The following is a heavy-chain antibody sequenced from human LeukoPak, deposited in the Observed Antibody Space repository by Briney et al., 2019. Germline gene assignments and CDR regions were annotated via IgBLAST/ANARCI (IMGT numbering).Heavy chain of an antibody. CDR1: GGTFSSYA. D-gene: IGHD1-26*01. CDR3: ARDVSGSYLYFDY. J-gene: IGHJ4*02. V-gene: IGHV1-69*04. Sequence: SVKVSCKASGGTFSSYAISWVRQAPGQGLEWMGRIIPILGIANYAQKFQGRVTITADKSTSTAYMELSSRRSEDTAVYYCARDVSGSYLYFDYWGQGTLVTVSS. CDR2: IIPILGIA.